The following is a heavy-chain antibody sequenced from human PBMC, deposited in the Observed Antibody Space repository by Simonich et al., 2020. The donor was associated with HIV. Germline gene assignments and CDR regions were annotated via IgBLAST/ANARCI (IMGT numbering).Heavy chain of an antibody. CDR3: AKDRYSSSSGSFDY. D-gene: IGHD6-6*01. Sequence: EVQLVESGGGLVQPGRSLRLSCAASGFTFDVYAMNWVRQAPVKCLEWVSGISWNSGSIGYADSVKGRFTISRDNAKNSLYLQMNSLRAEDMALYYCAKDRYSSSSGSFDYWGQGTLVTVSS. CDR1: GFTFDVYA. J-gene: IGHJ4*02. V-gene: IGHV3-9*03. CDR2: ISWNSGSI.